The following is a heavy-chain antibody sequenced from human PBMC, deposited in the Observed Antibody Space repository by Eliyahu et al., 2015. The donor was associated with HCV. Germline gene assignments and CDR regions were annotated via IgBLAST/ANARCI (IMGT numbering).Heavy chain of an antibody. CDR2: IIWNSGVT. Sequence: EVQLVESGGGLVQPGRSLRLSCVVSGLTSTDYGIHWVRQAPGKGLEWVSGIIWNSGVTGYADSVKGRFTISTDNAKNSLFLQMNSLRPDDTAVYYCTKDLTPGGADVWGQGTTVTVSS. CDR3: TKDLTPGGADV. J-gene: IGHJ6*02. CDR1: GLTSTDYG. V-gene: IGHV3-9*01. D-gene: IGHD1-14*01.